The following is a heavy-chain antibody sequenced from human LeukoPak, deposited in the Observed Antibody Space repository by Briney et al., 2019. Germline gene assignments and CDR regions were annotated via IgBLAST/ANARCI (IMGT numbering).Heavy chain of an antibody. CDR2: INHSGST. CDR1: GGSFSGYY. CDR3: AKASGKWELLEWICYFDY. J-gene: IGHJ4*02. Sequence: SETLSLTCAVYGGSFSGYYWSWIRQPPGKGLEWIGEINHSGSTNYNPSLKSRVTISVDTSKNQFSLKLSSVTAADTAVYYCAKASGKWELLEWICYFDYWGQGTLVTVSS. V-gene: IGHV4-34*01. D-gene: IGHD1-26*01.